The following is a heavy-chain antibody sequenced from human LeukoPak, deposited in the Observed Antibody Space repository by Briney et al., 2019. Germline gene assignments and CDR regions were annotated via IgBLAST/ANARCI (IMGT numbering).Heavy chain of an antibody. CDR3: ANGNRCTSPNCLGYYYFYMDV. CDR1: GFTFSSYA. CDR2: FSGSGGTT. V-gene: IGHV3-23*01. J-gene: IGHJ6*03. Sequence: GGSLRLSCAASGFTFSSYAMNWVRQAPGRGLEWVSGFSGSGGTTYYADSVKGRFTISRDNSKNTLYLQMNSLRAENTAVYYCANGNRCTSPNCLGYYYFYMDVWGKGTTVTVSS. D-gene: IGHD2-8*01.